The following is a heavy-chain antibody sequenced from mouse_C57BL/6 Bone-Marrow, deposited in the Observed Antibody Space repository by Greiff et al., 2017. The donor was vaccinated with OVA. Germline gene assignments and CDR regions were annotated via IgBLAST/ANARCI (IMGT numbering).Heavy chain of an antibody. J-gene: IGHJ2*01. CDR3: AREGLRRGGLAY. CDR1: GYTFTTYP. D-gene: IGHD2-4*01. CDR2: FHPYNDDT. Sequence: VMLVESGAELVKPGASVKMSCKASGYTFTTYPIEWMKQNHGKSLEWIGNFHPYNDDTKYNEKFKGKATLTVEKSSSTVYLELSRLTSDDSAVYYCAREGLRRGGLAYWGQGTTLTVSS. V-gene: IGHV1-47*01.